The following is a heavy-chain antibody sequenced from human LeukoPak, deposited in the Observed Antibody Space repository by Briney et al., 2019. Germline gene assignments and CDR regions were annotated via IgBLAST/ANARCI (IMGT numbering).Heavy chain of an antibody. Sequence: PGRSLRLSCAASGFTFSSYAMHWVRQAPGKGLEWVAVISYDGSNKYYADSVKGRFTISRDNSKNTLYLQMNSLRAEDTAVYYCAKDTSTISVSGTCFDYWGQGTLVTVSS. J-gene: IGHJ4*02. CDR1: GFTFSSYA. V-gene: IGHV3-30*04. CDR2: ISYDGSNK. CDR3: AKDTSTISVSGTCFDY. D-gene: IGHD6-19*01.